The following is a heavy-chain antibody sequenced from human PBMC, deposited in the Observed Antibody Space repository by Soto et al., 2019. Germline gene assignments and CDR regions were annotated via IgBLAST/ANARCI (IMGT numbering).Heavy chain of an antibody. J-gene: IGHJ3*02. CDR2: MNPNSGNT. CDR1: GYTFTSYD. D-gene: IGHD3-10*01. Sequence: ASVKVSCKASGYTFTSYDINWVRQATGQGLEWMGWMNPNSGNTGYAQKFQGRVTMTRNTSISTAYMELSSLRSEDTAVYYCVVLLWFEAAFDIWGQGTMVTVSS. V-gene: IGHV1-8*01. CDR3: VVLLWFEAAFDI.